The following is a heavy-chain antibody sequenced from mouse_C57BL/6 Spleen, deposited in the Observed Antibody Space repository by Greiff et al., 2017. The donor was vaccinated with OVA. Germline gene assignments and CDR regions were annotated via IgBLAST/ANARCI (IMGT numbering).Heavy chain of an antibody. D-gene: IGHD1-1*01. J-gene: IGHJ3*01. CDR2: IDPETGGT. CDR3: TRSSRFITTVVAPGGFAY. V-gene: IGHV1-15*01. Sequence: QVQLQQSGAELVRPGASVTLSCKASGYTFTDYEMHWVKQTPVHGLAWIGAIDPETGGTAYNQKFKGKAILTADKSSSTAYMELRSLTSEDSAVYYCTRSSRFITTVVAPGGFAYWGQGTLVTVSA. CDR1: GYTFTDYE.